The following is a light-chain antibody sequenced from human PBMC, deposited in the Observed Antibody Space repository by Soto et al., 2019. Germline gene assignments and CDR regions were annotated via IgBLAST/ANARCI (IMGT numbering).Light chain of an antibody. CDR1: QAIRHD. V-gene: IGKV1-6*01. J-gene: IGKJ2*01. CDR3: LQDYIYPYT. Sequence: AIQITQSPSSLSSSIVVRVTITCRASQAIRHDLGCYQHSPGRPPKLLVHFASLLQTGVPSRFRGSGSGTDFTLTIDSLQPEDFATYCCLQDYIYPYTFGQGTKVDI. CDR2: FAS.